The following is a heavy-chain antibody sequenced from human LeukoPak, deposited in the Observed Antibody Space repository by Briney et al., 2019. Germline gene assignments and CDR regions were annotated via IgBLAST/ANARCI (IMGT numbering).Heavy chain of an antibody. CDR1: GFTFSSYA. CDR2: ISSNGGST. J-gene: IGHJ5*02. V-gene: IGHV3-64*01. D-gene: IGHD5-18*01. CDR3: ARVDEWYSYGSWFDP. Sequence: GGSLRLSCAASGFTFSSYAMHWVRQAPGKGLEYVSSISSNGGSTYYANSVKGRFTISRDNSKNTLYLQMNSLRAEDTAVYYCARVDEWYSYGSWFDPWGQGTLVTVSS.